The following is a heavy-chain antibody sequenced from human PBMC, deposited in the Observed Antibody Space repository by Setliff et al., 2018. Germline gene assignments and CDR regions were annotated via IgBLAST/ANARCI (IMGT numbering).Heavy chain of an antibody. D-gene: IGHD3-3*01. J-gene: IGHJ6*03. CDR1: GGTFSSYA. CDR3: ARDTFGRGLNYYYYYMDV. CDR2: IIPIFGTA. Sequence: VKVSCKASGGTFSSYAISWVRQAPGQGLEWVGRIIPIFGTANYAQKFQGRVTITADKSTSTAYMELSSLRSEDTAVYYCARDTFGRGLNYYYYYMDVWGKGTTVTVSS. V-gene: IGHV1-69*06.